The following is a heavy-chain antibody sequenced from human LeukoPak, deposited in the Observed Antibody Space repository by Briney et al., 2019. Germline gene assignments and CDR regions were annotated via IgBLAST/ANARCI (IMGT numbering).Heavy chain of an antibody. Sequence: ASVKVSCKASGYTFTGYYMHWVRQATGQGLEWMGWINPNSGGTNYAQKFQGWVTMTRDTSISTAYMELSRLRSDDTAVYYCAKVRSSGIWFDYWGQGTLVTVSS. V-gene: IGHV1-2*04. CDR3: AKVRSSGIWFDY. CDR1: GYTFTGYY. J-gene: IGHJ4*02. D-gene: IGHD3-10*01. CDR2: INPNSGGT.